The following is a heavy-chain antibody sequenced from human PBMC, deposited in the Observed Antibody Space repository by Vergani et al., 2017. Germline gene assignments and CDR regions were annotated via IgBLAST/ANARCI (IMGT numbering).Heavy chain of an antibody. CDR1: GFTFSSYG. D-gene: IGHD3-3*01. J-gene: IGHJ4*02. CDR2: IWYDGSNK. Sequence: QVQLVESGGGVVQPGRSLRLSCAASGFTFSSYGMHWVRQAPGKGLEWVAVIWYDGSNKYYADSVKGRFTISRDNSKNTLYLQMNSLKTEDTAVYYCTVRYDFWSGLGLFDLVPDYWGQGTLVTVSS. CDR3: TVRYDFWSGLGLFDLVPDY. V-gene: IGHV3-33*01.